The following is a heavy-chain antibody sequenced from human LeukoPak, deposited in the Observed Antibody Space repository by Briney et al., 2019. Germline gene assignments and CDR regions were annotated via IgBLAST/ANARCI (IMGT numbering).Heavy chain of an antibody. CDR2: IHSSGNS. CDR1: TGSVNSGVYY. V-gene: IGHV4-39*01. Sequence: SETLSLTCSVSTGSVNSGVYYWGWVRQPPGEGLEWIGSIHSSGNSYCNPSLKSRVTLSVDTSKNQFSLKLSSVTAADRAVYYCAKHEGSYYDKSGYTFDFWGLGTLVTVSS. D-gene: IGHD3-22*01. CDR3: AKHEGSYYDKSGYTFDF. J-gene: IGHJ4*02.